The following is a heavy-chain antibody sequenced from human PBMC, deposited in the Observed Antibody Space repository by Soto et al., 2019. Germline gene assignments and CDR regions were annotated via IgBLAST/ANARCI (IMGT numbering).Heavy chain of an antibody. Sequence: PSETLSLTCTVSGGSISSYYWSWIRQPAGKGLEWIGRIYTSGSTNYNPSLKSRVTMSVDTSKNQFSLKLSSVTAADTAVYYCARDTPGTYYYDSSGYYGMDVWGQGTTVTV. D-gene: IGHD3-22*01. V-gene: IGHV4-4*07. CDR3: ARDTPGTYYYDSSGYYGMDV. CDR2: IYTSGST. J-gene: IGHJ6*02. CDR1: GGSISSYY.